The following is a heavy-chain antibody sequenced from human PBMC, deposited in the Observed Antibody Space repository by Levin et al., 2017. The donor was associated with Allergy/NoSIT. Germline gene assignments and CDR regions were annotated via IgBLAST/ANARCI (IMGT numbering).Heavy chain of an antibody. J-gene: IGHJ3*02. CDR1: GGSVSSDSYY. Sequence: SETLSLTCTVSGGSVSSDSYYWSWIRQPPGKGLEWIGYIYYSGSTNYNPSLKSRVTISADTSKNQFSLKLSSVTAADTAVYYCARDHYPDSGYDPVPGFDIWGQGTMVTVSS. D-gene: IGHD5-12*01. CDR3: ARDHYPDSGYDPVPGFDI. CDR2: IYYSGST. V-gene: IGHV4-61*01.